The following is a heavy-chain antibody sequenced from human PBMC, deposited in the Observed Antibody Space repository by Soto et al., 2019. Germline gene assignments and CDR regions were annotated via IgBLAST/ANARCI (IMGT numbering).Heavy chain of an antibody. V-gene: IGHV3-21*01. CDR1: GFTFSSYS. J-gene: IGHJ4*02. Sequence: EVQLVESGGGLVKPGGSLRLSCAASGFTFSSYSMNWVRQAPGKGLEWVSSISSSSSYIYYADSVKGRFTISRDNAKNSLYLQMNSLRAEDTAVYYCARDKGVGVDPTFDYWGQVTLVTVAS. CDR3: ARDKGVGVDPTFDY. D-gene: IGHD3-3*01. CDR2: ISSSSSYI.